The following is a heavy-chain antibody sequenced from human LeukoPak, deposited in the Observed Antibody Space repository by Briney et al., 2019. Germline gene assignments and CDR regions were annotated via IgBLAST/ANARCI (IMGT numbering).Heavy chain of an antibody. CDR2: INPSGGST. D-gene: IGHD3-3*01. CDR1: GYTFTSYY. V-gene: IGHV1-46*01. J-gene: IGHJ4*02. CDR3: ARAMRYDFWSEGYYFDY. Sequence: ASVKVSCKASGYTFTSYYMHWVRQAPGQGLGWMGIINPSGGSTSYAQKFQGRVTMTRDTSTSTVYMELSSLRSEDTAVYYCARAMRYDFWSEGYYFDYWGQGTLVTVSS.